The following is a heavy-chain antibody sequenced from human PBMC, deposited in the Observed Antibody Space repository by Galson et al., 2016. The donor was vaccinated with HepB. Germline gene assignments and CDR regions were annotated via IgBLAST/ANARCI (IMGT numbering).Heavy chain of an antibody. J-gene: IGHJ4*02. CDR1: GYTFSSYA. CDR3: AKGAGGYYGY. CDR2: INSASGDT. V-gene: IGHV1-3*01. Sequence: SVKVSCKASGYTFSSYAIHWLRQAPGQRLEWMGWINSASGDTTYSQRFQDRLTIARDTSATTAYMELSGLRSEDTAVYFCAKGAGGYYGYWGQGTLVTVSS. D-gene: IGHD4/OR15-4a*01.